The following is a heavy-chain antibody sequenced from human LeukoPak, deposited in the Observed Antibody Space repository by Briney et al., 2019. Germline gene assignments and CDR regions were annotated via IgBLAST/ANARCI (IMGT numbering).Heavy chain of an antibody. Sequence: GGSLRLAWAAAGFTLSSYGIHWVRQAPGKGMEWAAAITYDGNWKYYSDSVKCRFTISRDNSKNARYLQMDSLRPEDTAVYYCVKGRYLYDSCGYHPEFQYWGQETLVTVSS. V-gene: IGHV3-30*18. D-gene: IGHD3-22*01. CDR2: ITYDGNWK. CDR3: VKGRYLYDSCGYHPEFQY. J-gene: IGHJ4*02. CDR1: GFTLSSYG.